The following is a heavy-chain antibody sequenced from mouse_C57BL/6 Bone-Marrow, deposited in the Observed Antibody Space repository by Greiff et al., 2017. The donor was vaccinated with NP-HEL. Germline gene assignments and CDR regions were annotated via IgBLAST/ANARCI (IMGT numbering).Heavy chain of an antibody. CDR3: ASYDGYDVNYAMDY. D-gene: IGHD2-3*01. V-gene: IGHV5-17*01. Sequence: EVKLVESGGGLVKPGGSLKLSCAASGFTFSDYGMHWVRQAPEKGLEWVAYISSGSSTIYYADTVKGRFTISRDNANNTLFLQMTSLRSEDTAMDYCASYDGYDVNYAMDYWGQGTSVTVSS. J-gene: IGHJ4*01. CDR2: ISSGSSTI. CDR1: GFTFSDYG.